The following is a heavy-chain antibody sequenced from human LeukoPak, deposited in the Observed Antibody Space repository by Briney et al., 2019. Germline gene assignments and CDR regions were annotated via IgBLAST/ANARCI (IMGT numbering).Heavy chain of an antibody. Sequence: PAGGSLRLSCAASGFTVSNFWMGWVRLAPGKGRVWVPNINEDGSERYYVDSMKGRFTISRDKSKNPLNLQMNILTAEDTAVYYCARDVTYGDFGVSFDCWGQGTLVTVSS. J-gene: IGHJ4*02. CDR1: GFTVSNFW. V-gene: IGHV3-7*01. CDR3: ARDVTYGDFGVSFDC. D-gene: IGHD2-8*01. CDR2: INEDGSER.